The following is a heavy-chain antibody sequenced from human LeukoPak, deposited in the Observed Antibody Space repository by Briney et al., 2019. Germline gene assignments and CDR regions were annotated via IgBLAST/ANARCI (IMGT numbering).Heavy chain of an antibody. Sequence: GGSLRLSCAASGFTFDDYAMHWVRQAPGKGLEWVSLISWDGGSTYYADSVKGRFTISRDNSKNSLYLQMNSLRAEDTALYYCAKGFDYGAYVGAFDIWGQGTMVTVSS. CDR1: GFTFDDYA. CDR2: ISWDGGST. D-gene: IGHD4-17*01. J-gene: IGHJ3*02. V-gene: IGHV3-43D*03. CDR3: AKGFDYGAYVGAFDI.